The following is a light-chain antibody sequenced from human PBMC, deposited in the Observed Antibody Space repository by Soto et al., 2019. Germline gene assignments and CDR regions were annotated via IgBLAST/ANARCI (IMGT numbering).Light chain of an antibody. J-gene: IGKJ4*01. CDR3: QVRDYWLT. Sequence: EIVLTQSPGTLSLSPGERATLSCRASQSITGPYLAWYQQKPGQTPRLLIYGASSRATGIPERFSGSGSGTDFTLTISTLEPEDFAVYYCQVRDYWLTFGGGTKVDIK. V-gene: IGKV3D-20*02. CDR1: QSITGPY. CDR2: GAS.